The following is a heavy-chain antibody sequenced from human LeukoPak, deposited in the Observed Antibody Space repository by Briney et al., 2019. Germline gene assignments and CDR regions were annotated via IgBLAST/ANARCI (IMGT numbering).Heavy chain of an antibody. CDR3: AREVDIVVVPERLLNWFDP. CDR1: GYTFTSYD. V-gene: IGHV1-8*01. D-gene: IGHD2-2*03. CDR2: MNPNSGNT. Sequence: ASVKVSCKASGYTFTSYDINWVRQATGQGLEWMGWMNPNSGNTGYAQKFQGRVTITRDTSASTAYMELSSLRSEDTAVYYCAREVDIVVVPERLLNWFDPWGQGALVTVSS. J-gene: IGHJ5*02.